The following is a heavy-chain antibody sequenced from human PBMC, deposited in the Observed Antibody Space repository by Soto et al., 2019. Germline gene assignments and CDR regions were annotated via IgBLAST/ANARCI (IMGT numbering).Heavy chain of an antibody. CDR1: GYRFTSYW. CDR2: IFPSDSDT. CDR3: ARKDKSGYFNWFDP. D-gene: IGHD3-22*01. V-gene: IGHV5-51*01. J-gene: IGHJ5*02. Sequence: GGSLKISFRTSGYRFTSYWIAWVPQMPGKGLEWMGIIFPSDSDTRYSPSFQGQVTISADRSTSTVFLQWASLKASDTAVYFCARKDKSGYFNWFDPWGQGTLVTVSS.